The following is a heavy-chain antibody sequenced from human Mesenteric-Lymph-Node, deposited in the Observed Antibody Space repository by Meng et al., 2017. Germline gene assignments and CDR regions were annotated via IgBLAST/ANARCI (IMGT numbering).Heavy chain of an antibody. CDR1: GGSISSSSYY. J-gene: IGHJ5*02. D-gene: IGHD3-10*01. CDR3: ARDISEGP. Sequence: GSLRLSCTVSGGSISSSSYYWGWIRQPPGKGLEWIGSIYYSGSTYYNPSLKSRVTISVDTSKNQFSLKLSSVTAADTAVYYCARDISEGPWGQGTLVTVSS. CDR2: IYYSGST. V-gene: IGHV4-39*07.